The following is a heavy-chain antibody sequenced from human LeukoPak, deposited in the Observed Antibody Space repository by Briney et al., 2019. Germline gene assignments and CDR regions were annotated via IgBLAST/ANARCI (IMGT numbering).Heavy chain of an antibody. D-gene: IGHD6-19*01. CDR1: GFTFSSYS. CDR3: ARFHSSGYVRSFDY. V-gene: IGHV3-21*01. CDR2: ITSSSTYT. J-gene: IGHJ4*02. Sequence: GGSLRLSCAASGFTFSSYSMNWVRQAPGKGLEWVSSITSSSTYTFYADSVKGRFTVSRDNARNSLYLQMNSLRAEDTAVYYCARFHSSGYVRSFDYWGQGTLVTVSS.